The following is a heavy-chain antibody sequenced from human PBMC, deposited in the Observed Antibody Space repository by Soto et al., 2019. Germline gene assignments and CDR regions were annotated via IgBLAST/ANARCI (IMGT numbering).Heavy chain of an antibody. Sequence: PSETLSLTCTVSGGSIGGYYGSWIRQPPGKGLEWIGYIYYSGSTNYNPSLKSRVTISVDTSKNQFSLKLSSVTAADTAVYYCARVRGIAAAGVLNWFDPWGQGTLVTVSS. CDR3: ARVRGIAAAGVLNWFDP. D-gene: IGHD6-13*01. CDR1: GGSIGGYY. V-gene: IGHV4-59*01. J-gene: IGHJ5*02. CDR2: IYYSGST.